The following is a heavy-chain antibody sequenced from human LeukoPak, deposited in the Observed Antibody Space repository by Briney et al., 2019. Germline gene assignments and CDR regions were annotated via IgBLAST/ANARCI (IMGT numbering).Heavy chain of an antibody. CDR3: AKDMWQLANYFDY. J-gene: IGHJ4*02. V-gene: IGHV3-43*02. CDR1: GFTFSSYA. Sequence: GGSLRLSCSASGFTFSSYAMHWVRQAPGKGLEWVSLISGDGGSTYYADSVKGRFTISRDNSKNSLYLQMNSLRTEDTALYYCAKDMWQLANYFDYWGQGTLVTVSS. CDR2: ISGDGGST. D-gene: IGHD6-13*01.